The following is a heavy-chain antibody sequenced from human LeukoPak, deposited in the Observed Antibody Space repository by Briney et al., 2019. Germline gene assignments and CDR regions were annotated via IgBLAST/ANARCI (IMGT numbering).Heavy chain of an antibody. CDR3: ARDSSGWEPFDY. D-gene: IGHD6-19*01. V-gene: IGHV3-21*01. CDR1: GFTFSSYS. J-gene: IGHJ4*02. Sequence: PGGSLRLSCAASGFTFSSYSMNWVRQAPGKGLEWVSSISSSSSYIYYADSVKGRFTISRDNAKNSLYLQMNSLRAEDTAVYYCARDSSGWEPFDYWGQGTLVTVSS. CDR2: ISSSSSYI.